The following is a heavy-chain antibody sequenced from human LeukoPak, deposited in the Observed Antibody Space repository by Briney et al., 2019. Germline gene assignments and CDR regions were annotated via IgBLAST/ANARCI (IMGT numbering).Heavy chain of an antibody. CDR2: IYYSGST. Sequence: SETLSLTCAVYGGSFSGYYWSWIRQPPGKGLEWIGYIYYSGSTNYNPSLKSRVTISVDTSKNQFSLKLSSVTAADTAVYYCARSGYSSGWYGWGQGTLVTVSS. V-gene: IGHV4-59*08. J-gene: IGHJ4*02. D-gene: IGHD6-19*01. CDR1: GGSFSGYY. CDR3: ARSGYSSGWYG.